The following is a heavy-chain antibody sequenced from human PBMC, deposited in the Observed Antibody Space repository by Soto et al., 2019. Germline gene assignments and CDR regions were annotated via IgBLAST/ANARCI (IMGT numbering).Heavy chain of an antibody. CDR3: AKHFVNGEVDY. D-gene: IGHD3-10*01. J-gene: IGHJ4*02. Sequence: PSETLSLTCTVSGGSFSPNYWSWVRQAPGKGLEWVSAISGGSESTYYADSVKGRFTISRDNAKSTLYLQMNSLGADDTAVYYCAKHFVNGEVDYWGQGTPVTVSS. V-gene: IGHV3-23*01. CDR2: ISGGSEST. CDR1: GGSFSPNY.